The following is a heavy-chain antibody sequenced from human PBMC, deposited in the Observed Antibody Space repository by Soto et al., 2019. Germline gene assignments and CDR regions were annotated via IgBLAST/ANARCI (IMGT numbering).Heavy chain of an antibody. D-gene: IGHD7-27*01. CDR3: ARDSGENLSLPPMAGYYYGMDV. CDR1: GYTFTSYY. CDR2: INPSGGST. J-gene: IGHJ6*02. V-gene: IGHV1-46*01. Sequence: GSSVKVSCKASGYTFTSYYMHWVRQTPGQGLEWMGIINPSGGSTSYAQKFQGRATMTRDTSTSTVYMELSSLRSEDTAVYYCARDSGENLSLPPMAGYYYGMDVWGQGTTVTVSS.